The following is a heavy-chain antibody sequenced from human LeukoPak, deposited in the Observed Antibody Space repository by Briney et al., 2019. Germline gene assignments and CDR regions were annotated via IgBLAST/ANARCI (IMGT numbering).Heavy chain of an antibody. V-gene: IGHV1-46*01. CDR2: INPSGGST. J-gene: IGHJ4*02. Sequence: ASVKVSCKASGYSFTSYAISWVRQAPGQGLEWMGIINPSGGSTSSAQKFQGRVTMTSDTSTSTVYMELSSLRSEDTAVYYCAREGPTAIKYYFDYWGQGTLVTVSS. CDR3: AREGPTAIKYYFDY. D-gene: IGHD2-2*01. CDR1: GYSFTSYA.